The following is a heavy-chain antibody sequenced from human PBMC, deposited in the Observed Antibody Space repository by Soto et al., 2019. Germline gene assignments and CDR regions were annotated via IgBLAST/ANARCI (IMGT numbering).Heavy chain of an antibody. J-gene: IGHJ4*02. CDR2: ISYDGSNK. V-gene: IGHV3-30*18. Sequence: GGSLILSCSASGLTFGIYCMHWVRQAPGKGLEWVAVISYDGSNKYYADSVKGRFTISRDNSKNTLYLQMNSLRAEDTAVYYCAKLLLPFDYWGQGTLVTVSS. CDR3: AKLLLPFDY. CDR1: GLTFGIYC. D-gene: IGHD2-15*01.